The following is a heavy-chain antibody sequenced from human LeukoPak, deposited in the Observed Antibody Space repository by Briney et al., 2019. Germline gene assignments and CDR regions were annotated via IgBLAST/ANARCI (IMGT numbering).Heavy chain of an antibody. CDR3: AKGVYYDSSGYVDY. D-gene: IGHD3-22*01. J-gene: IGHJ4*02. CDR1: GFTFDDYA. Sequence: GGSLRLSCAASGFTFDDYAMHWVRQAPGKGLEWVSGISWNSGSIGYADSVKGRFTISRDNAKNFLYLQMNSLRAEDTALYYCAKGVYYDSSGYVDYWGQGTLVTVSS. V-gene: IGHV3-9*01. CDR2: ISWNSGSI.